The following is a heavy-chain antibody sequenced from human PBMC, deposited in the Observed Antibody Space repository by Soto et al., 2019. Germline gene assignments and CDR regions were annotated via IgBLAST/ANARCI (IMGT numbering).Heavy chain of an antibody. Sequence: SVKVSCKASGGTFSSYAISWVRQAPGQGLEWMGGIIPIFGTANYAQKFQGRVTITADESTSTAYMELSSLRSEDTAVYYCARDPPRLGYCFSTSCYGIGMDFCGQGTTVTVSS. CDR2: IIPIFGTA. CDR1: GGTFSSYA. V-gene: IGHV1-69*13. CDR3: ARDPPRLGYCFSTSCYGIGMDF. D-gene: IGHD2-2*01. J-gene: IGHJ6*02.